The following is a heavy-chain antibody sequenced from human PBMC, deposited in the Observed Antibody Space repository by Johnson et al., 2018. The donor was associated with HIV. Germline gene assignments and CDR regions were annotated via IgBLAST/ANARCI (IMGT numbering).Heavy chain of an antibody. J-gene: IGHJ3*02. CDR1: GFTFSNAW. V-gene: IGHV3-74*01. CDR2: SNSDGSST. Sequence: VESGGGLVKPGGSLRLSCAASGFTFSNAWMHWVRQAPGKGMVWVARSNSDGSSTTYADSVKGRFTISRDKAKNTLHLQMNSLRAEDTAVYYCAKDLALSGYLDAFDIWGQGTMVTVSS. D-gene: IGHD3-22*01. CDR3: AKDLALSGYLDAFDI.